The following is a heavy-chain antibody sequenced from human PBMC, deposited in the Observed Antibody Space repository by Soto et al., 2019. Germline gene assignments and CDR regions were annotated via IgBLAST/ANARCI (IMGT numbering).Heavy chain of an antibody. CDR2: IDPSDSQT. CDR3: ARQIYDSDTGPNFQYYFDS. Sequence: PGESLKISCNGSGYSFAVDCITLVLQKPGKGLDWMGRIDPSDSQTYYSPSFRGHVTISVTKSITTVFLQWSSLRASDTAMYYCARQIYDSDTGPNFQYYFDSWGQGTPVTVSS. V-gene: IGHV5-10-1*01. D-gene: IGHD3-22*01. J-gene: IGHJ4*02. CDR1: GYSFAVDC.